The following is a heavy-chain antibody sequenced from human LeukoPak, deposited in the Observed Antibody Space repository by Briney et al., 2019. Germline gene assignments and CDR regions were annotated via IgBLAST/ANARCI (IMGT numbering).Heavy chain of an antibody. J-gene: IGHJ4*02. Sequence: GGSLRLSCAASGCTLSSYAMTWVRQAPGKGLEWVSVIYSGGSTYYADSVKGRFTISRDNSKNTLYLQMNSLRAEDTAVNYCARGSYCSSTSCLDYWGQGTLVTVSS. CDR1: GCTLSSYA. CDR3: ARGSYCSSTSCLDY. V-gene: IGHV3-53*01. CDR2: IYSGGST. D-gene: IGHD2-2*01.